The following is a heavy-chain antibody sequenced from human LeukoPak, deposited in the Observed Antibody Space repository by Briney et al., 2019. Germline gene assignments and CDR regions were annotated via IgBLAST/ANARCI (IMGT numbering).Heavy chain of an antibody. CDR1: GYTFTSYD. J-gene: IGHJ6*03. Sequence: ASVKVSCKASGYTFTSYDINWVRQATGQGLEWMGWMNPNSGNTGYAQKFQGRVTITRNTSISTAYMELSSLRSEDTAVYYCARGVELWLYWVRFDYYYYMDVWGKGTTVTVSS. D-gene: IGHD5-12*01. CDR3: ARGVELWLYWVRFDYYYYMDV. CDR2: MNPNSGNT. V-gene: IGHV1-8*03.